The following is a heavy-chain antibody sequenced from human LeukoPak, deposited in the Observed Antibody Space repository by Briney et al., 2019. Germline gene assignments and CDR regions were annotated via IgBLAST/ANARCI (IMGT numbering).Heavy chain of an antibody. Sequence: PGGSLRLSCAVSGFTFSNAWMSWVRHAPGKGMGWVGRIKSKTDGGTTDYAAPVKGRFTISRDDSKNTLYLQMNSLKTEDTAVYYCTTALESYMDVWGKGTTVTVSS. J-gene: IGHJ6*03. D-gene: IGHD5-24*01. CDR1: GFTFSNAW. CDR2: IKSKTDGGTT. CDR3: TTALESYMDV. V-gene: IGHV3-15*01.